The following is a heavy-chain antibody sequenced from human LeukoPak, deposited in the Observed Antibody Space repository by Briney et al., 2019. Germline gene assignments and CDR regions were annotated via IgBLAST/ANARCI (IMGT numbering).Heavy chain of an antibody. D-gene: IGHD3-22*01. CDR1: GFTFSSYS. CDR2: ISSSSSTI. CDR3: ARERHYYDSSGYYLDAFDI. V-gene: IGHV3-48*02. Sequence: SGGSLRLSCAASGFTFSSYSMNWVRQAPGKGLEWVSYISSSSSTIYYADSVKGRFTISRDNAKNSLYLQVNSLRDEDTAVYYCARERHYYDSSGYYLDAFDIWGQGTMVTVSS. J-gene: IGHJ3*02.